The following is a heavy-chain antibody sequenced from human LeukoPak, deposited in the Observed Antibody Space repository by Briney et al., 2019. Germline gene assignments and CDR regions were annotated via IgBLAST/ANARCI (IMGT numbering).Heavy chain of an antibody. CDR3: GRWGVNAGLDR. CDR2: IWPDGSDK. J-gene: IGHJ5*02. V-gene: IGHV3-7*01. Sequence: GSLRLSCAASGFTFSDYWMAWVRQAPGKGLEWVANIWPDGSDKYHVDSVRGQFTISRDNAQNSLNLQMNSLRAEDSGVYYCGRWGVNAGLDRWGQGTLVIVSS. D-gene: IGHD3-10*01. CDR1: GFTFSDYW.